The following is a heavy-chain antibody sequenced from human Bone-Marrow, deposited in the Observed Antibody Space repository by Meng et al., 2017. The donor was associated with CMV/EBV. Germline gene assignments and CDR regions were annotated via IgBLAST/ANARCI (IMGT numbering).Heavy chain of an antibody. D-gene: IGHD2-21*01. J-gene: IGHJ4*02. Sequence: ASVKVSCKASGYTFTSYYMHWVRRAPGQGLEWMGWINPNSGDNKYAQRLQGRDSMTRDAYISTIYMELSSPTSDDTAVYYCGKDGAFCGGDCYWDWGQGTLVTVSS. V-gene: IGHV1-2*02. CDR1: GYTFTSYY. CDR3: GKDGAFCGGDCYWD. CDR2: INPNSGDN.